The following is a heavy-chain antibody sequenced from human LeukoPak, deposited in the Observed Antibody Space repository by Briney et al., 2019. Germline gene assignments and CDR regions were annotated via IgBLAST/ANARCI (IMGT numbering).Heavy chain of an antibody. CDR2: IYYSGST. Sequence: PSETLSLTCAVYGGSFSGYYWSWIRQPPGKGLEWIGYIYYSGSTNYNPSLKSRVTISVDTSKNQFSLKLSSVTAADTAVYYCARVLPEPYYDFWSGYENWFDPWGQGTLVTVSS. D-gene: IGHD3-3*01. V-gene: IGHV4-59*01. CDR3: ARVLPEPYYDFWSGYENWFDP. CDR1: GGSFSGYY. J-gene: IGHJ5*02.